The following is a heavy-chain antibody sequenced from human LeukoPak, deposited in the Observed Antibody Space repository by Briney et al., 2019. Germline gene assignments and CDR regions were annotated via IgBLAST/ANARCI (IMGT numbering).Heavy chain of an antibody. CDR3: ARDAYSGSYSYYYYMDV. J-gene: IGHJ6*03. Sequence: SVKVSCKASGYTFTSYFMHWVRQAPGQGLEWIGGIIPRFGTANYAQRFQGRVTITADESTSTAYMELSSLRSEDTAVYYCARDAYSGSYSYYYYMDVWGKGTTVSVSS. V-gene: IGHV1-69*13. CDR2: IIPRFGTA. D-gene: IGHD1-26*01. CDR1: GYTFTSYF.